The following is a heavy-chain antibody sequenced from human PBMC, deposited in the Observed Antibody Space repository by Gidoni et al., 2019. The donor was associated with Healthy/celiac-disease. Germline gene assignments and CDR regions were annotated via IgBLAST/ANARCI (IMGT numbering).Heavy chain of an antibody. CDR1: GFTFSSYA. J-gene: IGHJ6*02. CDR3: ARDGDSSGWLRLVYYYYGMDV. V-gene: IGHV3-30*01. CDR2: ISYDGSNK. D-gene: IGHD6-19*01. Sequence: QVQLVESGGGVVQPGRSLRLSCAASGFTFSSYALPWFRQAPGKGLEWVAVISYDGSNKYYADSVKGRFTISRDNSKNTLYLQMNSLRAEDTAVYYCARDGDSSGWLRLVYYYYGMDVWGQGTTVTVSS.